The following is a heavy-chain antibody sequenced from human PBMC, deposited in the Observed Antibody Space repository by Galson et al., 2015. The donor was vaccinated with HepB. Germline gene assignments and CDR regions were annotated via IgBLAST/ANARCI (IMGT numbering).Heavy chain of an antibody. CDR3: AILQTPYSYDNSGYP. CDR2: ISGSGGST. CDR1: GFTFSIYA. J-gene: IGHJ3*01. Sequence: SLRLSCAASGFTFSIYAMSWVRQAPGKGLEWVSTIISGSGGSTYYADSVKGRFTISRDNSRNTLFLQLNSLRAEDTAVYYCAILQTPYSYDNSGYPWGQGTMVTVFS. D-gene: IGHD3-22*01. V-gene: IGHV3-23*01.